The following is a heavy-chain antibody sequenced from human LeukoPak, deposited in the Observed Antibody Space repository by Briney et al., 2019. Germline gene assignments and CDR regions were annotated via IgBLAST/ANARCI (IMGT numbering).Heavy chain of an antibody. J-gene: IGHJ5*01. Sequence: ASVKVSRKASGYTFTSYVINWVRQATGQGLKWMGWMNPNSGNTGYAQKFQGRVTITRNTSIRTPYMELSSLRSEDTAVYYCARRLKDGGSSTSGYTGRLCDSWGQGTLVTVSS. V-gene: IGHV1-8*03. CDR3: ARRLKDGGSSTSGYTGRLCDS. CDR2: MNPNSGNT. CDR1: GYTFTSYV. D-gene: IGHD2-2*02.